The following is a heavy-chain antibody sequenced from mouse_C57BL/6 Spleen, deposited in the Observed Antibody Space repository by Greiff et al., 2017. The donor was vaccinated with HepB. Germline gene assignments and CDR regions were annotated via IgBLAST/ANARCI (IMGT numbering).Heavy chain of an antibody. J-gene: IGHJ2*01. Sequence: QVQLQQPGAELVKPGASVKLSCKASGYTFTSYWMHWVKQRPGQGLEWIGMIHPNSGSTNYNEKFKSKATLTVDKSSSTAYIQLSILTSEDSAVYYCARSGFYYFDYWGQGTTLTVSS. D-gene: IGHD3-1*01. V-gene: IGHV1-64*01. CDR1: GYTFTSYW. CDR3: ARSGFYYFDY. CDR2: IHPNSGST.